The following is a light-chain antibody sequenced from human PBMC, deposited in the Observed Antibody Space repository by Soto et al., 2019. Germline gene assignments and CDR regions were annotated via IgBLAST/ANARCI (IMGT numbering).Light chain of an antibody. V-gene: IGLV2-14*01. CDR1: SSDVGDYNY. CDR2: DVS. CDR3: SSYTSSSTRV. Sequence: QSVLTQPASVSGSPGQSIPISCTGTSSDVGDYNYVSWYQQHPGKAPKLMIFDVSNRPSGVSNRFSGSKSGNTASLTISGLQAEDEADYYCSSYTSSSTRVFGTGTKVTVL. J-gene: IGLJ1*01.